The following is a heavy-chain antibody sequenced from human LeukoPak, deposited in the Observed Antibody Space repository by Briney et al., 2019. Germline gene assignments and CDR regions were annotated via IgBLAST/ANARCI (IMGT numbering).Heavy chain of an antibody. J-gene: IGHJ4*02. V-gene: IGHV4-59*01. CDR1: GGALSTYS. CDR3: ARGGTGDLDY. CDR2: VYYGGGT. D-gene: IGHD1-1*01. Sequence: SETLSLTCTVSGGALSTYSWSWIRQPPGKGLEWIGYVYYGGGTTYNPSLKSRVTISADTSKNQFSLRLASVTAADTAVYYCARGGTGDLDYWGRGTLVTVSS.